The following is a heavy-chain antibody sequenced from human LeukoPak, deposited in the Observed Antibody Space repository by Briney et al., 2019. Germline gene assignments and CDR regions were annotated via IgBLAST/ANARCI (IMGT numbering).Heavy chain of an antibody. J-gene: IGHJ5*02. CDR3: ERDYGA. V-gene: IGHV3-74*03. D-gene: IGHD4/OR15-4a*01. CDR2: INSDGSAT. Sequence: GGSLRLSCEASGFTFSRYWMHWVRQAPGKGLMWVSRINSDGSATTYADFVKGRFTISRDNAKDTVYLQMNSLRVDDTAIYYCERDYGAWGQGTLVTVSP. CDR1: GFTFSRYW.